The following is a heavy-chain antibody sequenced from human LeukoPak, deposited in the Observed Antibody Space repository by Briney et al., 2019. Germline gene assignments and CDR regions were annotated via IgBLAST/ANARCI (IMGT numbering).Heavy chain of an antibody. Sequence: SQTLSLTCTVCGDSISIGTYYWSWIRQPAGKGLEWIGRIYTCGSTNYNPSLKSRVTISLYTSKNQFSLKLSSVTAADTAVYFCARADCESGGNCHYFNYWGQGTLVTVSS. CDR2: IYTCGST. CDR3: ARADCESGGNCHYFNY. J-gene: IGHJ4*02. D-gene: IGHD2-15*01. CDR1: GDSISIGTYY. V-gene: IGHV4-61*02.